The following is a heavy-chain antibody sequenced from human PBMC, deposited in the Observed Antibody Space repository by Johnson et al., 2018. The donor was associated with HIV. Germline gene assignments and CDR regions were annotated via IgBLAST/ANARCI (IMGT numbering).Heavy chain of an antibody. J-gene: IGHJ3*02. D-gene: IGHD6-6*01. CDR3: ATSGLTLGSSSSHAFDI. CDR2: ISYDGSNK. V-gene: IGHV3-30*03. Sequence: QVQLVESGGRVVRPGGSLRLSCVASGFTFDDYGMSWVRQAPGKGLEWVAIISYDGSNKYYADSVKGRFTISRDNSKNTLYLQMNSLRAEDTAMYYCATSGLTLGSSSSHAFDIWGQGTMVTVSS. CDR1: GFTFDDYG.